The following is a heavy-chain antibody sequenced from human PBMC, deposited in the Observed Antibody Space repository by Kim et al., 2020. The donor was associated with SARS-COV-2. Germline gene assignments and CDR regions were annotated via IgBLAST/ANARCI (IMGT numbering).Heavy chain of an antibody. V-gene: IGHV4-59*08. D-gene: IGHD2-15*01. Sequence: SETLSLTCTVSGGSISSYYWSWIRQPPGKGLEWIGYIYYSGSTNYNPSLKSRVTISVDTSKNQFSLKLSSVTAADTAVYYCSRHAYCSGGSWTDYFDYWG. CDR3: SRHAYCSGGSWTDYFDY. J-gene: IGHJ4*01. CDR2: IYYSGST. CDR1: GGSISSYY.